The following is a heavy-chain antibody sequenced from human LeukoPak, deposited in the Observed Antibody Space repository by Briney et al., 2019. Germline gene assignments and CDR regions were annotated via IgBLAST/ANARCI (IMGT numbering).Heavy chain of an antibody. V-gene: IGHV3-48*01. CDR3: ARDQWLDY. Sequence: GGSLRLSCAASGFTFSGYIMNWVRQAPGKGLEWVSFIGTSGNPIYYADSVKGRFTVSRDNAKNSLYLQMNSLRAEDTAVYYCARDQWLDYWGQGTLVTASS. J-gene: IGHJ4*02. CDR1: GFTFSGYI. D-gene: IGHD6-19*01. CDR2: IGTSGNPI.